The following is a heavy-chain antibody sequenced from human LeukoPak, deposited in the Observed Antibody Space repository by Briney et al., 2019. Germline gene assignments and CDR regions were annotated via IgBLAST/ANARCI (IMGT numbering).Heavy chain of an antibody. V-gene: IGHV3-64*01. Sequence: PGGSLRLSCAASGFTFSSYAMHWVRQAPGKGLEYVSAISSNGGSTYYANSVKGRFTISRDNSKNTLYLQMGRLRAEDMAVYYCARESEYATATVDYWGQGTLVTVSS. J-gene: IGHJ4*02. CDR3: ARESEYATATVDY. CDR2: ISSNGGST. CDR1: GFTFSSYA. D-gene: IGHD4-17*01.